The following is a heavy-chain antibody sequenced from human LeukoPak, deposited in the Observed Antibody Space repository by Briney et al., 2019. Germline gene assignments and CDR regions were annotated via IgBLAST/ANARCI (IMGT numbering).Heavy chain of an antibody. J-gene: IGHJ5*02. CDR1: GFTFSTFS. CDR2: ISGRNTYL. CDR3: ARDAVPHAIAGNWFDT. D-gene: IGHD2-2*02. Sequence: PGGALRLSCAASGFTFSTFSMNWVRQAPGKGLEWVSSISGRNTYLFNADSVEGRFTTSRETTRTSLYLQMNSLRAQDTAVYYCARDAVPHAIAGNWFDTWGQGALVTVSS. V-gene: IGHV3-21*01.